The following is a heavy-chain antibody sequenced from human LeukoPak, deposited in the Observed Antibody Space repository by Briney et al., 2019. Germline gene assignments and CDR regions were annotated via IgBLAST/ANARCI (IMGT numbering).Heavy chain of an antibody. CDR3: ARDQYYYDSSGYYRFDY. J-gene: IGHJ4*02. D-gene: IGHD3-22*01. Sequence: SETLSLTCTVSGYSITSGYYWGWIRQPPGKGLEWIGSIYHSGSTYYNASLKSRVTISVDTSKNQFSLKLSSVTAADTAVYYCARDQYYYDSSGYYRFDYWGQGTLVTVSS. CDR1: GYSITSGYY. CDR2: IYHSGST. V-gene: IGHV4-38-2*02.